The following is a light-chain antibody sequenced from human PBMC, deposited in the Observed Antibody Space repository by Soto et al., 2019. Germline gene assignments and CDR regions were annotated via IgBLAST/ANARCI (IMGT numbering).Light chain of an antibody. V-gene: IGKV3-20*01. J-gene: IGKJ5*01. Sequence: EIGLTQSPGTPSLSPVEIATLSCSGIERLSSVHLAWYQQRPGQPPRLLIYGASNRATGIPDRFSGSGSGTDFTLIINRLEPEDVAIYYCQQYGGSPRITFGQGTRLEIK. CDR1: ERLSSVH. CDR2: GAS. CDR3: QQYGGSPRIT.